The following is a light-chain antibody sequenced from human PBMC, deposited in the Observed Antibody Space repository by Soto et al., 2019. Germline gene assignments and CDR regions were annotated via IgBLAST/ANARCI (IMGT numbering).Light chain of an antibody. CDR1: QGISSA. V-gene: IGKV1-13*02. Sequence: AIQLTQSPSPLSASVGDRVTITCRASQGISSALAWYQQKPGKAPKLLIYDASSLESGVPSRFSGSGSGTDFTFTISSLQPEDFATYYCQQFNSYPISFGQGTRLEIK. J-gene: IGKJ5*01. CDR3: QQFNSYPIS. CDR2: DAS.